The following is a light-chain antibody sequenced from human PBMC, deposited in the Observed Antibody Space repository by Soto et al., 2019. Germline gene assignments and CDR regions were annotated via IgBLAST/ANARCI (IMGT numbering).Light chain of an antibody. CDR2: SNY. CDR3: SAWYASLNGYV. Sequence: QPVLTQPPSASGTPGQRVTISCSCSSSNIGSKTVNWYQQLPGTAPILLIYSNYQRPSGVPVRFSGSKSGTSASLAISGLQSEDEAYYYCSAWYASLNGYVFGTGTTLTVL. CDR1: SSNIGSKT. V-gene: IGLV1-44*01. J-gene: IGLJ1*01.